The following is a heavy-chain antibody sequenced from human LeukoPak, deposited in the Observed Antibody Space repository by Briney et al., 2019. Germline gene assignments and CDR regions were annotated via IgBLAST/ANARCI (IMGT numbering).Heavy chain of an antibody. D-gene: IGHD5-24*01. CDR2: IYYSGST. CDR3: ARGVEMATMSFDY. Sequence: SETLSLTCTVSGGSISSYYWSWIRQPPGKGLEWIGYIYYSGSTNYNPSLKSRVTISVDTSKNQFSLKLSSVTAADTAVYYCARGVEMATMSFDYWGQGTLVTVSS. J-gene: IGHJ4*02. V-gene: IGHV4-59*08. CDR1: GGSISSYY.